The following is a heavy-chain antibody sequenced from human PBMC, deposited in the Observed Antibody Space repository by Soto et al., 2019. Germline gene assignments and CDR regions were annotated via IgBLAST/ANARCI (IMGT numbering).Heavy chain of an antibody. CDR3: ARARYCSSTSGHSYDYYYRDV. Sequence: QVQLQQWGAGLLKPSETLSLTCAVYGGSFSGYYWSWIRQPPGKGLEWIGEINHSGSTNYNPSLKTRVTISVDTSKNQFSLKLSSVTAADTAVYDSARARYCSSTSGHSYDYYYRDVWGKGTTVTVSS. V-gene: IGHV4-34*01. D-gene: IGHD2-2*01. CDR2: INHSGST. J-gene: IGHJ6*03. CDR1: GGSFSGYY.